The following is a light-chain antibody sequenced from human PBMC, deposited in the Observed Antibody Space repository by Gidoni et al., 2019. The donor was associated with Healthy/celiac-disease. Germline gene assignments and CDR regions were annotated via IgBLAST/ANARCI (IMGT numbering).Light chain of an antibody. CDR3: MQALQTRLT. J-gene: IGKJ4*01. Sequence: DIVMTQSPLSLPVTPGEPASISCRSSQSLLHSNGYNYLDWYLQKPGQSPQLLIYLGSNRASGVPDRFSGSVSGTDFTLKISRVEAEDVGVYYCMQALQTRLTFGGXTKVEIK. CDR2: LGS. V-gene: IGKV2-28*01. CDR1: QSLLHSNGYNY.